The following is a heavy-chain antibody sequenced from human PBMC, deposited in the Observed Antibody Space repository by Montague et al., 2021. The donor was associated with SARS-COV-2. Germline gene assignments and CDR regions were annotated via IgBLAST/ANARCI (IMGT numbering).Heavy chain of an antibody. V-gene: IGHV4-39*01. CDR2: VDYSGNT. J-gene: IGHJ1*01. Sequence: SETLSLTCTVTGGPISGSGDYWGWIRQSPGKGLEWIASVDYSGNTYYSPSLKSRLTISVDTSKNQFSLKLNSVTAADTALYYCARRKYSYGWGDWGQGTLVTVSS. CDR1: GGPISGSGDY. CDR3: ARRKYSYGWGD. D-gene: IGHD5-18*01.